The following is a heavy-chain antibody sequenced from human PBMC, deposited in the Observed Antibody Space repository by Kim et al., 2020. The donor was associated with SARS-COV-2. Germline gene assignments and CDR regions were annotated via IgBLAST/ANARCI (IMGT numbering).Heavy chain of an antibody. D-gene: IGHD3-10*01. CDR1: GGSFSCYY. J-gene: IGHJ4*02. CDR3: ARGFLLYYGSGTLFDY. Sequence: SETLSLTCAVYGGSFSCYYWSWIRQPPGKGLEWIGEINHSGSTNYNPSLKSRVTISVDTSKNQFSLKLSSVTAADTAVYYCARGFLLYYGSGTLFDYWGQGTLVTVSS. CDR2: INHSGST. V-gene: IGHV4-34*01.